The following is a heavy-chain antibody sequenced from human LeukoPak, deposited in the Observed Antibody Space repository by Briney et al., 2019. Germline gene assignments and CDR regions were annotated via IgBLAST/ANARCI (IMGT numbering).Heavy chain of an antibody. CDR2: IYYSGST. V-gene: IGHV4-39*01. Sequence: SETLSLTCTVSGGSISSSSYYWGWIRQPPRKGLECIGSIYYSGSTYYNPSLKSRVTISVDTSKNQFSLKLSSVTAADTAVYYCARTSSGSWFDPWGQGTLVTVSS. CDR3: ARTSSGSWFDP. D-gene: IGHD2-15*01. CDR1: GGSISSSSYY. J-gene: IGHJ5*02.